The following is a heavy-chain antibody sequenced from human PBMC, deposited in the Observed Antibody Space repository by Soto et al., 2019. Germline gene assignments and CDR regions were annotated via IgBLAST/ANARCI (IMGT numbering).Heavy chain of an antibody. CDR2: ISGSGGST. D-gene: IGHD6-19*01. CDR3: SKDRPLGPVYLEILTQWLVHPYFEY. CDR1: GFTFSSYA. V-gene: IGHV3-23*01. J-gene: IGHJ4*02. Sequence: EVQLLESGGGLVQPGGSLRLSCAASGFTFSSYAMSWVRQAPGKGLEWVSAISGSGGSTYYADSVKGRFTISRDNSRIARYLQMNSLRAEDTAVYYCSKDRPLGPVYLEILTQWLVHPYFEYWGQGTLVTVSS.